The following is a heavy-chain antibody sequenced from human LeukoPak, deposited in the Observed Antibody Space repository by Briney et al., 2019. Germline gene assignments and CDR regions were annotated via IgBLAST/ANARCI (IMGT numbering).Heavy chain of an antibody. CDR1: RFTFSSYW. CDR3: ARELPAAGTWGIDY. V-gene: IGHV3-74*01. CDR2: INGDGRST. D-gene: IGHD6-13*01. Sequence: PGGSLRLSCAASRFTFSSYWMHWVRQGPGKGLVWVSRINGDGRSTTYADSVKGRFTISRHNAKNTLYLQMNSLRAEDTAVYYCARELPAAGTWGIDYWGQGTLVTVSS. J-gene: IGHJ4*02.